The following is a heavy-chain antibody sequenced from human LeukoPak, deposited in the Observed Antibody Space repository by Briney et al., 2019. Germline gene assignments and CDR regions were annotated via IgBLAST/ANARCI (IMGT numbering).Heavy chain of an antibody. J-gene: IGHJ4*02. Sequence: GASVKVSCKASGYTFTGYYMHWVRQAPGQGLEWMGWINPNSGGTNYAQKFQGRVTMTRDTSISTAYMELSRLRSDDTAVYYCARVKSAGSSGYSDFFDYLGQGTLVAVSS. V-gene: IGHV1-2*02. CDR2: INPNSGGT. CDR1: GYTFTGYY. CDR3: ARVKSAGSSGYSDFFDY. D-gene: IGHD3-22*01.